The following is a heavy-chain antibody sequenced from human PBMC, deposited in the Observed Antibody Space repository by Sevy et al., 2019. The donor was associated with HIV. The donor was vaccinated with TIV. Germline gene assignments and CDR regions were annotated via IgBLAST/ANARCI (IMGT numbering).Heavy chain of an antibody. CDR1: GFTFSSYS. CDR2: INSISTYI. Sequence: GGSLRLSCAASGFTFSSYSMHWVRQAPGKGLKSVSSINSISTYIYYADSVKGRFTISRDNAKNSLYLQMNSLRAEDTAVYYCARGPDYYDSSGYYYQWGQGTLVTVSS. D-gene: IGHD3-22*01. CDR3: ARGPDYYDSSGYYYQ. V-gene: IGHV3-21*01. J-gene: IGHJ4*02.